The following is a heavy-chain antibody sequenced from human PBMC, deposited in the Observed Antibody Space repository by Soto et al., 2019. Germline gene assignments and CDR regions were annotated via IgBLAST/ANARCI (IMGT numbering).Heavy chain of an antibody. J-gene: IGHJ4*02. Sequence: QLQLQESGPGLVKPSETLSLTCTVSGGSISSGGYYWGWIRQPPGKGLEWIGSIYYSGSTYYNPSLKRQVTISVDTSKNQVSLQLSSVTAADTAVYYCARHGTMYGAPFSYWGQGTLVTVSS. V-gene: IGHV4-39*01. CDR3: ARHGTMYGAPFSY. CDR1: GGSISSGGYY. CDR2: IYYSGST. D-gene: IGHD4-17*01.